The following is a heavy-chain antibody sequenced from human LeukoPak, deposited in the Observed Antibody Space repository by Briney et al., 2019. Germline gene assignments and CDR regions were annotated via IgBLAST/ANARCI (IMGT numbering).Heavy chain of an antibody. D-gene: IGHD1-26*01. CDR1: GYTFTDYY. CDR2: ISPSSGGT. Sequence: ASVKVSCKSSGYTFTDYYIHWVRQAPGQGLEWMGGISPSSGGTNYAQNFQGRVTLTRDTSIRTVYMELSSLRSDDTAVYYCARGLVGSAYDFDYWGQGTLVPVCS. J-gene: IGHJ4*02. V-gene: IGHV1-2*02. CDR3: ARGLVGSAYDFDY.